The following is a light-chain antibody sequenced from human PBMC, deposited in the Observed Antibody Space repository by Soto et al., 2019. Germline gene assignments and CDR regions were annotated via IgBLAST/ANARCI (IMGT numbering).Light chain of an antibody. J-gene: IGKJ2*01. CDR1: QSVSSN. CDR2: GAS. Sequence: EIVMTQSPVTLSVSPGERATLFCRASQSVSSNLAWYQQKRGQAPRLLIYGASTRATGIPARFSGSGSGTEFTLTISSLQSEDFAVYYCQQYNDWPRHTFGQGTKLEIK. V-gene: IGKV3-15*01. CDR3: QQYNDWPRHT.